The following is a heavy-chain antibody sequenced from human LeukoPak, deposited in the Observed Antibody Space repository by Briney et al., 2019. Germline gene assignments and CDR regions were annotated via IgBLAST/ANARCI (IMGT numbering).Heavy chain of an antibody. CDR2: ISSCGSTI. CDR3: AREDGMGV. Sequence: QPGGSLTLPCGVSGFRLSIYEMNWVRQATGKGLEWVSYISSCGSTIYYADSVKGRFTISRDNAKNALYLQMNSLRAEDTAVYYCAREDGMGVWGKGTTGTVSS. V-gene: IGHV3-48*03. J-gene: IGHJ6*04. CDR1: GFRLSIYE.